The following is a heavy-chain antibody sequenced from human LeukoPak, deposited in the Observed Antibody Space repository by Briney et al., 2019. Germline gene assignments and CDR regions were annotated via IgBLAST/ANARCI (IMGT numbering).Heavy chain of an antibody. V-gene: IGHV4-59*01. D-gene: IGHD3-22*01. CDR2: INYSGRI. CDR1: SGFISSYY. J-gene: IGHJ3*02. CDR3: ARLVDYDNSGDTDVLDT. Sequence: SETLSLTCIDSSGFISSYYRCGIRQTPGKRLEWIAFINYSGRIKYNPSLQSRVSISLDTSKNRFSLQLRSVMAVDTAVYYCARLVDYDNSGDTDVLDTCGHGTIVSIS.